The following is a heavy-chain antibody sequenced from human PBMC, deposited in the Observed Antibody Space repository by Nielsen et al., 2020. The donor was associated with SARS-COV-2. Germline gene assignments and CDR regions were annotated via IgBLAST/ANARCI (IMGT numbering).Heavy chain of an antibody. J-gene: IGHJ4*02. CDR1: GGTFSSYA. D-gene: IGHD5-18*01. V-gene: IGHV1-69*05. CDR3: ASTAMVGGFDY. Sequence: SVKVSCKASGGTFSSYAISWVRQAPGQGLEWMGGIIPIFGTANYAQKFQGRVTMTRDTSTSTVYMELSSLRSEDTAVYYCASTAMVGGFDYWGQGTLVTVSS. CDR2: IIPIFGTA.